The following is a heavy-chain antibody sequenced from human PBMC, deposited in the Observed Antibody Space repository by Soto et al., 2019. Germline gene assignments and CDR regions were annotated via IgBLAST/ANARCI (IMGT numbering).Heavy chain of an antibody. D-gene: IGHD2-15*01. CDR1: GYTFTGYY. Sequence: ASVKVSCKASGYTFTGYYMHWVRQAPGQGLEWMGWINPNSGGTNYAQKFQGRVTMTRDTSISTAYMELSRLRSDDTAVYYCARDHCSGGSCYSGYYGMGVWGQGTTVTVSS. V-gene: IGHV1-2*02. J-gene: IGHJ6*02. CDR3: ARDHCSGGSCYSGYYGMGV. CDR2: INPNSGGT.